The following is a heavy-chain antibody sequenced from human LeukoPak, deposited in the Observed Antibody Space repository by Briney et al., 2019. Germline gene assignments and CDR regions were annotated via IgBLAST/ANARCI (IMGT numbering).Heavy chain of an antibody. CDR3: ARIAMNWFDP. V-gene: IGHV4-34*01. CDR1: GGSFSGYY. Sequence: SETLSLACAVYGGSFSGYYWSWIRQPPGKGLEWIGEINHSGSTNYNPSLKSRVTISVDTSKNQFSLKLSSVTAADTAVYYCARIAMNWFDPWGQGTLVTVSS. J-gene: IGHJ5*02. CDR2: INHSGST.